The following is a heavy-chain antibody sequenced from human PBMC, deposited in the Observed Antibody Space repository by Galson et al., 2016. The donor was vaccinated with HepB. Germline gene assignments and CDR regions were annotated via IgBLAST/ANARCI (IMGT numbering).Heavy chain of an antibody. CDR1: GFTFKDYA. J-gene: IGHJ6*04. CDR2: IGWNSGNI. V-gene: IGHV3-9*01. D-gene: IGHD2-2*01. Sequence: SLRLSCAASGFTFKDYAMHWVRQAPGKGLEWVSGIGWNSGNIRYADSARGRFTVSRDNAKKSLYLQMDSLRAEDTALYYCAKGQTSTRYGMDVWGKGTTVTVSS. CDR3: AKGQTSTRYGMDV.